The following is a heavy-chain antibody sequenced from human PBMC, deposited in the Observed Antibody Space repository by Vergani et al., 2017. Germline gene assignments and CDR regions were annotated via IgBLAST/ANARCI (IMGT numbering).Heavy chain of an antibody. CDR2: IYPGDSDT. Sequence: EVQLVQSGAEVKKPGESLKISCKGSGYSFTSYWIGWVRQMRGKGREWVGIIYPGDSDTIYSPSFQGEVTIPTNKSINTAYLQWRHLKASDTAMYYCASCPPYYDILAGYHGMDYWGQGTLVTVSS. J-gene: IGHJ4*02. D-gene: IGHD3-9*01. V-gene: IGHV5-51*01. CDR3: ASCPPYYDILAGYHGMDY. CDR1: GYSFTSYW.